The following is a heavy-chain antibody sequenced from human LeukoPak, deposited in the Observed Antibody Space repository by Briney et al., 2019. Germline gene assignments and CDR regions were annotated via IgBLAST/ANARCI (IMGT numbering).Heavy chain of an antibody. CDR2: MSSDGGDI. V-gene: IGHV3-33*05. D-gene: IGHD2-15*01. CDR1: GFTFSSYG. Sequence: GGSLRLSCAASGFTFSSYGMHWVRQAPGKGLEWLAVMSSDGGDIYYADSVKGRFTISRDNSKNTLYLQMNSLRAEDTAVYYCAKDSSGGSHGAFDYWGQGTLVTVSS. J-gene: IGHJ4*02. CDR3: AKDSSGGSHGAFDY.